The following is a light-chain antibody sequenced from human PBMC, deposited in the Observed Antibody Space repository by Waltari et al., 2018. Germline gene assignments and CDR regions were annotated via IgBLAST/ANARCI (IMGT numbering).Light chain of an antibody. CDR2: GTS. V-gene: IGKV3-20*01. CDR1: QSVTSIS. J-gene: IGKJ4*01. CDR3: QQYDGEVVT. Sequence: EIVLTQSPGTLSLSPGERATLSFRASQSVTSISLTWYQQKVGQAPRLLIYGTSSRATGIPDRFSGSGSGTDFTLTISRLEPEDFAVYYCQQYDGEVVTFGGGTKVEI.